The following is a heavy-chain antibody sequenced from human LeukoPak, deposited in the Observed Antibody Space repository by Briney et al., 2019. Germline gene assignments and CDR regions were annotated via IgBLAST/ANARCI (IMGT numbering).Heavy chain of an antibody. V-gene: IGHV3-33*01. Sequence: GSLRLSCAASGFTFSSYGMHWVRQAPGKGLEWVAVIWYDGSNKYYADSVKGRFTISRDNSKNTLYLQMNSLRAEDTAVYYCARSSEDTAMVPWGQGTLVTVSS. CDR3: ARSSEDTAMVP. D-gene: IGHD5-18*01. J-gene: IGHJ5*02. CDR2: IWYDGSNK. CDR1: GFTFSSYG.